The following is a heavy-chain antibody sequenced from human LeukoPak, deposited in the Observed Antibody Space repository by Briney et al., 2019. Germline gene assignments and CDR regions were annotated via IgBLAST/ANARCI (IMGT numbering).Heavy chain of an antibody. CDR2: ITYDGRDT. V-gene: IGHV3-43*01. D-gene: IGHD5-24*01. J-gene: IGHJ4*02. CDR1: GFIFEDYT. CDR3: AKDVGRDGRGHHYLDY. Sequence: GGSLRLSCAASGFIFEDYTMYWVRQRPGKGLEWVSLITYDGRDTKYADSVKGRFTTSRDNNKNSLFLQLSSLTHGDTALYYCAKDVGRDGRGHHYLDYWGQGTPVTVSS.